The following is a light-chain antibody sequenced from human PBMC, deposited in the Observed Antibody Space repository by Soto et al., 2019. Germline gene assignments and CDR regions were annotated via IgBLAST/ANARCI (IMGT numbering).Light chain of an antibody. CDR2: EVS. V-gene: IGLV2-14*01. J-gene: IGLJ1*01. CDR3: QSYDSRLSGSEV. CDR1: SSDVGGYNY. Sequence: QSALTQPASVSGSPGQSITISCTGTSSDVGGYNYVSWYQQHPGKAPKLMIYEVSNRPSGVSNRFSGSKSGNTASLTISGLQAEDEADYYCQSYDSRLSGSEVFGTGTKLTVL.